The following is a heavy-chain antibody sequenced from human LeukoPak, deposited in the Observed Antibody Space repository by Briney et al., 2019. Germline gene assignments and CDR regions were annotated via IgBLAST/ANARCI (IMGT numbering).Heavy chain of an antibody. CDR2: INSDGSST. Sequence: PGGALRLSCAASGFTFSSYWMHWVRQAPGKGVVWVSRINSDGSSTSYADSVKGRFTIYTDNAKNPLYLQMNSLRAEDTAVYYCARASGYDLDYWGQGTLVTVSS. J-gene: IGHJ4*02. CDR1: GFTFSSYW. CDR3: ARASGYDLDY. D-gene: IGHD5-12*01. V-gene: IGHV3-74*01.